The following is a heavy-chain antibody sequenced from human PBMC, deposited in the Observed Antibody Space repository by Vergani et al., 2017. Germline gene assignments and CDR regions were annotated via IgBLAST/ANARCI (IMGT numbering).Heavy chain of an antibody. D-gene: IGHD1-1*01. V-gene: IGHV3-30*03. CDR3: ARDFLTRVTTLDYYYMGV. CDR2: ISYDGNKK. Sequence: QVQLLESGGGEVQPGRSLRLSCSAAGFAFSDYGVHCVRQAPGKGLEWVSVISYDGNKKNYADSVKGRFTISRDNSKNTLYLEMNALRAEDTAVYYCARDFLTRVTTLDYYYMGVGGKGTTVTVSS. CDR1: GFAFSDYG. J-gene: IGHJ6*03.